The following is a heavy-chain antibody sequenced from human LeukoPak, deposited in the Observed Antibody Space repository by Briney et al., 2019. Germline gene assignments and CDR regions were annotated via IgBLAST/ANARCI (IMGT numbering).Heavy chain of an antibody. V-gene: IGHV3-23*01. J-gene: IGHJ6*03. CDR1: GFTFSTYA. D-gene: IGHD3-10*01. Sequence: GGSLRLSCAASGFTFSTYAMNWVRLTPGKGLEWVSTFSASGGYTYYADSVKGRFTISRDNSKNMLYLQMNSLRAEDTAVYYCARPPGGRYYYYYYMDVWGKGTTVTVSS. CDR3: ARPPGGRYYYYYYMDV. CDR2: FSASGGYT.